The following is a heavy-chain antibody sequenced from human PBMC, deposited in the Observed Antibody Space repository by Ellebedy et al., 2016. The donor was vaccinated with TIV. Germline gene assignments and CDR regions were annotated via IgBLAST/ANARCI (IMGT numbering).Heavy chain of an antibody. J-gene: IGHJ6*02. CDR2: IYYSGST. Sequence: SETLSLXXTVSGGSISSSSYYWGWIRQPPGKGLEWIGSIYYSGSTYYNPSLKSRVTISVDTSKNQFSLKLSSVTAADTAVYYCIRGVRTYYYYGMDVWGQGTTVTVSS. V-gene: IGHV4-39*01. D-gene: IGHD3-10*01. CDR1: GGSISSSSYY. CDR3: IRGVRTYYYYGMDV.